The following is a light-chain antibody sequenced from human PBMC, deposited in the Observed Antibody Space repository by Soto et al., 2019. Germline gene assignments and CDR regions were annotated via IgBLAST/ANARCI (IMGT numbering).Light chain of an antibody. V-gene: IGLV2-14*01. J-gene: IGLJ1*01. CDR2: EVS. CDR1: SSDVGGYNY. Sequence: QSALTQPASVSGSPGQSITISCTGTSSDVGGYNYVSWSQQHPGKAPKLIIYEVSNRPSGVSNRFSGSKSGNTASLTISGLQAEDGADYYCSSYTTTDTYVFGTGTKVTVL. CDR3: SSYTTTDTYV.